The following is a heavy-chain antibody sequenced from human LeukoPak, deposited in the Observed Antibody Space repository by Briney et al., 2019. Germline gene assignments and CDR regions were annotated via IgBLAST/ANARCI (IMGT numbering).Heavy chain of an antibody. CDR2: ISGGAGNT. V-gene: IGHV3-23*01. CDR1: EFTFSNYA. Sequence: GGSLRLSCAASEFTFSNYAMSWVRQAPGKGLEWVSAISGGAGNTYYADSVKGRFTISRDNSKNTLYLQMNSLRAEDTAVYYCATKGAGTARCFDYWGQGTLVTVSS. CDR3: ATKGAGTARCFDY. J-gene: IGHJ4*02. D-gene: IGHD6-19*01.